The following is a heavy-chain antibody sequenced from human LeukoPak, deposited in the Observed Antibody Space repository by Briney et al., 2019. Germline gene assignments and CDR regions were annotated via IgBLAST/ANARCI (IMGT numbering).Heavy chain of an antibody. CDR3: ARGSATGTTRWFDP. Sequence: PSETLSLTCAVYGGSFSGYYWSWIRQPPGKGLEWIGEINHSGSTNYNPSLKSRVTISVDTSKNQFFLRLSSVTAADTAAYYCARGSATGTTRWFDPWGQGTLVTVSS. J-gene: IGHJ5*02. V-gene: IGHV4-34*01. CDR1: GGSFSGYY. D-gene: IGHD1-1*01. CDR2: INHSGST.